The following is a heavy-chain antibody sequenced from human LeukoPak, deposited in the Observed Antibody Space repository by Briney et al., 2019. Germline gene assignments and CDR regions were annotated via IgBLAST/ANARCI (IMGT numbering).Heavy chain of an antibody. J-gene: IGHJ4*02. CDR3: AICRSAWYSGLDY. V-gene: IGHV3-23*01. CDR2: ISASGGST. D-gene: IGHD6-19*01. CDR1: GFTFNTYA. Sequence: PGGCLRLSCAASGFTFNTYAMTWVRPAPGKALEWVSTISASGGSTYYADSVKGRFTISRDNSKNTLYLQMNSLRAEDTAVYYCAICRSAWYSGLDYWGQGTLVTVSA.